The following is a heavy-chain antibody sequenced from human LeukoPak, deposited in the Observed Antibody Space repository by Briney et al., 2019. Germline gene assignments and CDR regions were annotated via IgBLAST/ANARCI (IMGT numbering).Heavy chain of an antibody. CDR3: AKDACRSTSCSMDV. D-gene: IGHD2-2*01. V-gene: IGHV3-30*02. CDR2: IRYDGSNK. CDR1: GFTFSSYG. J-gene: IGHJ6*04. Sequence: PGGSLRLSCAASGFTFSSYGMHWVRQAPGKGLEWVAFIRYDGSNKYYADSVKGRFTISRDNSKNTLYLQMNSLRAEDTAVYYCAKDACRSTSCSMDVWGKGTTVTVSS.